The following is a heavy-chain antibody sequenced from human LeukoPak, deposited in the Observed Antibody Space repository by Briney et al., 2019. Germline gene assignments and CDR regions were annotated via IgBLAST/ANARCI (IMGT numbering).Heavy chain of an antibody. CDR2: INPKSGGT. Sequence: ASVKVSCKTSGYTFSDYSIHWVRQAPGQGLEWMGWINPKSGGTNYARKFQGRVTLTGDTSISTTYMEVTRLRSDDTAVYYCARDFFSEVTYHGEIAYFDQWGPGTLVTVSS. J-gene: IGHJ4*02. V-gene: IGHV1-2*02. D-gene: IGHD2-2*01. CDR1: GYTFSDYS. CDR3: ARDFFSEVTYHGEIAYFDQ.